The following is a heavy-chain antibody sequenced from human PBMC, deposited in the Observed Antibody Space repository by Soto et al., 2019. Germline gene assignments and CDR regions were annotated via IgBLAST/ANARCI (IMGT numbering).Heavy chain of an antibody. Sequence: SETLSLTCTVSGGSISSSSYYWGWIRQPPGKGLEWIGSIYYSGSTYYNPSLKSRVTISVDTSKNQFSLKLSSVTAADTAVYYCARLRTIFGVVTTYGMDAWGQGTTVTVSS. CDR3: ARLRTIFGVVTTYGMDA. D-gene: IGHD3-3*01. J-gene: IGHJ6*02. CDR2: IYYSGST. CDR1: GGSISSSSYY. V-gene: IGHV4-39*01.